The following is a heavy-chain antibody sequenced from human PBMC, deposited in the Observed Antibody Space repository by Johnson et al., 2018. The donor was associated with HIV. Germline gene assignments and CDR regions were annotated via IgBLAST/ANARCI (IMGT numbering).Heavy chain of an antibody. D-gene: IGHD7-27*01. CDR1: GFTFSSYA. CDR3: TTPRPNWGWNAFDI. J-gene: IGHJ3*02. CDR2: ISYDGSNK. Sequence: QVQLVESGGGVVQPGRSLRLSCAASGFTFSSYAMYWVRQAPGKGLEWVAVISYDGSNKYYADSVKGRFTISRDNSKNTLYLQMNSLKTEDTAVYYCTTPRPNWGWNAFDIWGQGTMVTVSS. V-gene: IGHV3-30-3*01.